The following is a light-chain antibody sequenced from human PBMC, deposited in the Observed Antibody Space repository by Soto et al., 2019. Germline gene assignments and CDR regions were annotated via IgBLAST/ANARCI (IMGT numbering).Light chain of an antibody. J-gene: IGLJ1*01. CDR2: DVS. Sequence: QSVLTQPASVSGSPGQSITISCTGTSSDVGGSNYVSWYQQLPGKAPKLMIYDVSDRPPGVSNRFSGSKSGNTASLTISGLRAEDEADYYCSSYTSSSLYVFGTGTKVTVL. CDR1: SSDVGGSNY. V-gene: IGLV2-14*01. CDR3: SSYTSSSLYV.